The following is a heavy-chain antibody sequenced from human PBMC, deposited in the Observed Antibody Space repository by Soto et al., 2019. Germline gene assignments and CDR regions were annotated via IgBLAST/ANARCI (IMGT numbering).Heavy chain of an antibody. V-gene: IGHV3-53*01. CDR3: ARDLGYSYGYGMDV. J-gene: IGHJ6*02. CDR2: IYSGGST. Sequence: GGSLRLSCAASGFTFSNYYMNWVRQVPGKGLEWVSVIYSGGSTYYADSVKGRFTISRDNSKNTLYLQMNSLRAEDTAVYYCARDLGYSYGYGMDVWGQGTTVTAP. D-gene: IGHD5-18*01. CDR1: GFTFSNYY.